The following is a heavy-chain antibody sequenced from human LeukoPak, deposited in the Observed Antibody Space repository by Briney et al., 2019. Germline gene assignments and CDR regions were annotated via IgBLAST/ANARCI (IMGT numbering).Heavy chain of an antibody. CDR3: AELGITMIGGV. D-gene: IGHD3-10*02. CDR1: GFTFGLYS. Sequence: GGSLRLSCAASGFTFGLYSMTWVRQAPGKGLEWVSLIDSNSNFMNYADSVKGRFTISRDNAKNSLYLQMNSLRAEDTAVYYCAELGITMIGGVWGKGTTVTISS. CDR2: IDSNSNFM. V-gene: IGHV3-21*01. J-gene: IGHJ6*04.